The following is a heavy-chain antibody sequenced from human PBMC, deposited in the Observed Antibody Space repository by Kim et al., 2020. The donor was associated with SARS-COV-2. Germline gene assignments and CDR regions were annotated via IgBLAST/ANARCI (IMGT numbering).Heavy chain of an antibody. CDR2: ISSSGSTI. D-gene: IGHD4-17*01. CDR1: GFTFSSYE. V-gene: IGHV3-48*03. Sequence: LSLTCAASGFTFSSYEMNWVRQAPGKGLEWVSYISSSGSTIYYADSVKGRFTISRDNAKNSLYLQMNSLRAEDTAVYYCARPWGTTVTWGQGTLVTVSS. CDR3: ARPWGTTVT. J-gene: IGHJ5*02.